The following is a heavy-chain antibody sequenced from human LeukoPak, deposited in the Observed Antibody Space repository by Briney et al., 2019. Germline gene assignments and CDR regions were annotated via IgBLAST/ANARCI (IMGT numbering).Heavy chain of an antibody. CDR3: ARARGSGYYFDY. J-gene: IGHJ4*02. CDR2: ISSSGSTI. CDR1: GFTFSSYE. Sequence: PGGSLRLSCAASGFTFSSYEMNWVRQAPGKGLEWASYISSSGSTIYYADSVKGRFTISRDNAKNSLYLQMNSLRAEDTAVYYCARARGSGYYFDYWGQGTLVTVSS. V-gene: IGHV3-48*03. D-gene: IGHD3-22*01.